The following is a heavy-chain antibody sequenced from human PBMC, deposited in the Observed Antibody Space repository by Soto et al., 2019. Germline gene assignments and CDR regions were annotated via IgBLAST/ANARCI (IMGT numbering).Heavy chain of an antibody. CDR2: IYHSGST. CDR1: GGSISSGGYS. V-gene: IGHV4-30-2*02. Sequence: SETLSLTCAVSGGSISSGGYSWSWIRQPPGKGLEWIGYIYHSGSTYYNPSLKSRVTISVDTSKNQFSLKLSSVTAADTAVYYCARSPRGNYGYPSYFDYWGQGTLVTVSS. J-gene: IGHJ4*02. D-gene: IGHD5-18*01. CDR3: ARSPRGNYGYPSYFDY.